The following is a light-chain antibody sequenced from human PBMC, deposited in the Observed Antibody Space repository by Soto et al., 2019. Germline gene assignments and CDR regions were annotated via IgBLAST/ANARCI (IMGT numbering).Light chain of an antibody. Sequence: DSQVTQSPSTLSASVGDRVTITCRASESIKGWLAWYQQKPGKAPKLLIYDASSLKGGVPSRFSGSGSGTEFTLTISSLQPDDFATYYCQQYNNGWTFGQGTKVDIK. CDR3: QQYNNGWT. J-gene: IGKJ1*01. CDR2: DAS. CDR1: ESIKGW. V-gene: IGKV1-5*01.